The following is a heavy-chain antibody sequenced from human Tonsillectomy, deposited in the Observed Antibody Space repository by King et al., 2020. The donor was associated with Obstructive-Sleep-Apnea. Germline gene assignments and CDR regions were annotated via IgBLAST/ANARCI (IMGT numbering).Heavy chain of an antibody. Sequence: VQLVESGGGLVQPGGSLRLSFAASGFTFISYSMNWVRQAPGKGREWVSYISSSSSTIYYADSVKGRFTISRDNAKNSLYLQMNSLRAEDTAVYYCASGGRVPWYFDYWGQGTLVTVSS. CDR1: GFTFISYS. V-gene: IGHV3-48*01. CDR2: ISSSSSTI. J-gene: IGHJ4*02. D-gene: IGHD4-23*01. CDR3: ASGGRVPWYFDY.